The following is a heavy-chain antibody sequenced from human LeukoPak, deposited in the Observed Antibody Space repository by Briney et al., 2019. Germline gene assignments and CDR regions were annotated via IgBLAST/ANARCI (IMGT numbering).Heavy chain of an antibody. V-gene: IGHV1-18*01. CDR1: GYTFTSYG. D-gene: IGHD3-3*01. CDR2: ISAYNGNT. Sequence: ASVRVSCKASGYTFTSYGISWVRQAPGQGLEWMGWISAYNGNTNYAQKLQGRVTMTTDTSTSTAYMELRSLRSDDTAVYYCAGVYYDFWSGYYTAYYYYGMDVWGQGTTVTVSS. J-gene: IGHJ6*02. CDR3: AGVYYDFWSGYYTAYYYYGMDV.